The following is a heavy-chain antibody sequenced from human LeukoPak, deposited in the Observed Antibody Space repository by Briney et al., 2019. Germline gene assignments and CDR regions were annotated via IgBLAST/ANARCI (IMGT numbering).Heavy chain of an antibody. V-gene: IGHV3-23*01. D-gene: IGHD2-2*01. CDR1: GFTFSSYG. J-gene: IGHJ3*02. CDR3: AKDVRQLDAFDI. CDR2: ISGSGGST. Sequence: PGGSLRLSCAVSGFTFSSYGMSWGRQAPGKGLEWVSGISGSGGSTYYADSVKGRFTISRDNSKNTLYLQMSSLTAEDTAVYYCAKDVRQLDAFDIWGQGTMVTVSS.